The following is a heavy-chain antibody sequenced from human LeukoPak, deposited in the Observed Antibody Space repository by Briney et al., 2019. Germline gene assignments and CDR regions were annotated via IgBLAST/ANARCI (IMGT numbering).Heavy chain of an antibody. J-gene: IGHJ4*02. CDR2: INPYNGPT. V-gene: IGHV1-2*02. D-gene: IGHD4-11*01. CDR1: GYTFTDYY. CDR3: ARGRTVAPNTMIPPFDY. Sequence: ASVKVSCKVSGYTFTDYYIHWVRQAPGQGLEWMGWINPYNGPTNYAQKLQGRVTMTRDTSISTAYMELSGLRSDDTAVYYCARGRTVAPNTMIPPFDYWGQGTLVTVSS.